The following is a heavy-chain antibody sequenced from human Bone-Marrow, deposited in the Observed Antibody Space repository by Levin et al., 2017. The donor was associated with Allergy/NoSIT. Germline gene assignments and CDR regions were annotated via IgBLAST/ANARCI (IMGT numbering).Heavy chain of an antibody. J-gene: IGHJ3*02. D-gene: IGHD3-16*02. CDR3: ARGLDDYIWGSYRYKAAFDI. CDR1: GYTFTSYG. V-gene: IGHV1-18*01. CDR2: ISAYNGNT. Sequence: GESLKISCKASGYTFTSYGISWVRQAPGQGLEWMGWISAYNGNTNYAQKLQGRVTMTTDTSTSTAYMELRSLRSDDTAVYYCARGLDDYIWGSYRYKAAFDIWGQGTMVTVSS.